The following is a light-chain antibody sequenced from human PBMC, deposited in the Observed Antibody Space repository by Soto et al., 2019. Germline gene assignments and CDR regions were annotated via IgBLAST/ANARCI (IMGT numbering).Light chain of an antibody. CDR2: DAS. CDR1: QSVGSS. J-gene: IGKJ1*01. Sequence: EIVLTQSPATLSLSPGERATLSCRASQSVGSSLAWYQQKPGQAPRLLIYDASNRATGIPARFSGGGSGTDFTLTISSLEPGDFAVYYCQQRSNWWTFGQGTRWIS. V-gene: IGKV3-11*01. CDR3: QQRSNWWT.